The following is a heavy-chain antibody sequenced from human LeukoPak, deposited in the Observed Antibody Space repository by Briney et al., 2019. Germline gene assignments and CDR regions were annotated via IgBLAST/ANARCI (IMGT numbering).Heavy chain of an antibody. D-gene: IGHD1-26*01. CDR2: TLYDGTMA. CDR1: GFISSDYS. V-gene: IGHV3-30*04. Sequence: GGSLRLSCAASGFISSDYSLHWVRQAPGKGLEWVAVTLYDGTMAYYADSVKGRFTIARDNAKNSIYLQMNSLRSEDTAVYFCARVDYQLLVGWFDPWGEGILVTVSS. J-gene: IGHJ5*02. CDR3: ARVDYQLLVGWFDP.